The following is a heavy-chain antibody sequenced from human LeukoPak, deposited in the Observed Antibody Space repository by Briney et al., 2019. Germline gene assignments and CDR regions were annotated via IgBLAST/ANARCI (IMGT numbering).Heavy chain of an antibody. CDR2: ISYDGSNK. Sequence: PGGSLRLSCAASGFTFSSYTMYWVRQAPGKGLEWVAVISYDGSNKYYADSVKGRFTISRDNSKNTLYLQMNSLRVEDTAVYYCVRDWARLVVVTDATFQHWGQGTLVTVSS. J-gene: IGHJ1*01. CDR3: VRDWARLVVVTDATFQH. D-gene: IGHD2-21*02. V-gene: IGHV3-30-3*01. CDR1: GFTFSSYT.